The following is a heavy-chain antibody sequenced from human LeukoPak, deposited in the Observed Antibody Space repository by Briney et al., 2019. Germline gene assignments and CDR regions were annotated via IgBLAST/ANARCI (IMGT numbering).Heavy chain of an antibody. D-gene: IGHD2-15*01. CDR3: ARYHCSGGSCYSEYFDY. J-gene: IGHJ4*02. Sequence: GESLKISCEGAGFTFTTFWIGWVRQMPGKGLEGLGIIYPGDSDTRYSPSFQGQVTISADKSISTAYLQWSSLKASDTAMYYCARYHCSGGSCYSEYFDYWGQGTLVTVSS. V-gene: IGHV5-51*01. CDR1: GFTFTTFW. CDR2: IYPGDSDT.